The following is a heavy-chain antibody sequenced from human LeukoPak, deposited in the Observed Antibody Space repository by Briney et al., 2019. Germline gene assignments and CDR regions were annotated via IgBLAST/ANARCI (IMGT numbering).Heavy chain of an antibody. V-gene: IGHV4-34*01. CDR1: GGSFSGYY. Sequence: SETLSLTCAVYGGSFSGYYWSWIRQPPGKGLEWIGEINHSGSTNYNPSLKSRVTISVDTSKNQFSLKLSSVTAADTAVYYCARDSRNRKDAFDIWGQGTTVTVSS. CDR2: INHSGST. D-gene: IGHD1-14*01. J-gene: IGHJ3*02. CDR3: ARDSRNRKDAFDI.